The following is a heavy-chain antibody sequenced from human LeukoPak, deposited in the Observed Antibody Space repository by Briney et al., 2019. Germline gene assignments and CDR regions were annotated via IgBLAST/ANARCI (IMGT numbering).Heavy chain of an antibody. J-gene: IGHJ4*02. V-gene: IGHV3-23*01. D-gene: IGHD2-2*01. CDR3: AKRQVVVPAALVHFDD. Sequence: GGSLRLSCAASGFTFSNYAMSGVRQAPGKGREWVSGIGWSGDSKYYADFVKGRFAISRDNSKNTLYLPMNSLSGEDTAVYYCAKRQVVVPAALVHFDDWGQGTLVTVSS. CDR2: IGWSGDSK. CDR1: GFTFSNYA.